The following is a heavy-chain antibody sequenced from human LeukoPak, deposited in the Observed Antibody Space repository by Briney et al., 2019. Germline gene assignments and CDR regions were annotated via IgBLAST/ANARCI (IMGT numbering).Heavy chain of an antibody. Sequence: SETLSLTCTVSGGSISSGGYYWSWIRQPPGKGLEWIGYIYHSGSTYYNPSPKSRVTISVDRSKNQFSLKLSSVTAADTAVYYCARDRSGLDSYGPDFDYWGQGTLVTVSS. J-gene: IGHJ4*02. CDR1: GGSISSGGYY. CDR3: ARDRSGLDSYGPDFDY. CDR2: IYHSGST. D-gene: IGHD5-18*01. V-gene: IGHV4-30-2*01.